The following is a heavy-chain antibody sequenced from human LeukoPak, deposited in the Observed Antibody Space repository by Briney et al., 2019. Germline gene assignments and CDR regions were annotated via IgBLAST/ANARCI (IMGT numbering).Heavy chain of an antibody. CDR3: ARRAYYDSSGYHPTSGYFDL. V-gene: IGHV4-4*08. CDR1: GGSMFSYY. CDR2: IYSSGIT. Sequence: SETLSLTCTVSGGSMFSYYWNWIRQPPAKGLEWIGYIYSSGITNYSPSLRSRGTISVATSRNQFSLRLTSVTAADTAIYYCARRAYYDSSGYHPTSGYFDLWGRGTLVTVSS. J-gene: IGHJ2*01. D-gene: IGHD3-22*01.